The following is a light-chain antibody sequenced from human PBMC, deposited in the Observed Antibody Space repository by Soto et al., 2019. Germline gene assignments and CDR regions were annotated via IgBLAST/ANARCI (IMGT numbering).Light chain of an antibody. CDR1: SSNIGAGYD. Sequence: QSVLTQPPSVSGAPGQRVTISCTGSSSNIGAGYDVHWYQQLPGTAPKLLIYGNSNRPSGVPDRFSGSKSGTSASLAITGTQAEDEADYHCKSYDTSLSGYVFGTGTKVTV. V-gene: IGLV1-40*01. J-gene: IGLJ1*01. CDR3: KSYDTSLSGYV. CDR2: GNS.